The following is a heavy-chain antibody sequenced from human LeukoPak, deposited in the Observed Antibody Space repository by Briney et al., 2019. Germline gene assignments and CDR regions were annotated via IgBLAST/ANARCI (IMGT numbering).Heavy chain of an antibody. CDR3: VRGQYTDGLSY. D-gene: IGHD5-24*01. V-gene: IGHV3-7*03. CDR2: IKPDGSEK. CDR1: GFTFSTYW. Sequence: PGGSLRLSCAASGFTFSTYWMTWVRQAPGKGLEWVAIIKPDGSEKYYVDSVKGRFTISRDNAENSLFLQMNGLRPEDTAVFYCVRGQYTDGLSYWGQGTLVTVSS. J-gene: IGHJ4*02.